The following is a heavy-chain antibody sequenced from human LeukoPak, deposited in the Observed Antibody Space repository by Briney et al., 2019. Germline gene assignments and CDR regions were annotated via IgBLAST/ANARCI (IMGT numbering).Heavy chain of an antibody. J-gene: IGHJ4*02. CDR2: INHSGST. Sequence: KPSETLSLTCAVYGGSFSGYYWSWIRQPPGKGLEWIGEINHSGSTNYNPSLKSRVTISVDTSKNQFSLKLSSVTAADTAVYYCASLCSSGYHYGGLDYWGQGTLVTVSS. CDR1: GGSFSGYY. CDR3: ASLCSSGYHYGGLDY. D-gene: IGHD3-22*01. V-gene: IGHV4-34*01.